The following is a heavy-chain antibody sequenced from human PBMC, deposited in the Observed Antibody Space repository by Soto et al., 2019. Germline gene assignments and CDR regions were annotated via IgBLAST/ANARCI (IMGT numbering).Heavy chain of an antibody. CDR3: ARDIAVAGTGY. V-gene: IGHV4-34*01. Sequence: PSETLSLTCAVYGGSFSGYYWSWIRQPPGKGLEWIGEINHSGSTNYNPSLKSRVTISVDTSKNQFSLKLSSVTAADTAVYYCARDIAVAGTGYWGQGPLVTVSS. CDR2: INHSGST. D-gene: IGHD6-19*01. CDR1: GGSFSGYY. J-gene: IGHJ4*02.